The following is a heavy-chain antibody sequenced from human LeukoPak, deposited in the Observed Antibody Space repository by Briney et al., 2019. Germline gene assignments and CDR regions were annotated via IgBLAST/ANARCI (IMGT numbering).Heavy chain of an antibody. CDR3: ARAYYGDYYYYGMDV. CDR2: INPNSGGT. J-gene: IGHJ6*02. V-gene: IGHV1-2*02. Sequence: GASVKVSCKASGYTFTGYYIHWVRQAPGQGLEWMAWINPNSGGTNYAQKFQGRVTMTRDTSISTAYMNLSRLRSDDTAVYYCARAYYGDYYYYGMDVWGQGTTVTVSS. D-gene: IGHD4-17*01. CDR1: GYTFTGYY.